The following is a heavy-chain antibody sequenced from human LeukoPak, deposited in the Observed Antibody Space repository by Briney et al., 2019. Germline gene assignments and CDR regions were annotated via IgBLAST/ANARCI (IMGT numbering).Heavy chain of an antibody. CDR1: GFTFSSYS. J-gene: IGHJ5*02. D-gene: IGHD6-13*01. CDR2: ISSSSSYI. CDR3: ARDSPAAAAGTWFDP. Sequence: PGGSLRLSCAASGFTFSSYSMNWVRQAPGKGLEWVSSISSSSSYIYYADSVKGRFTISRDNAKNSLYLQMNSLRAEDTAVYYCARDSPAAAAGTWFDPWGQGTLVTVSS. V-gene: IGHV3-21*01.